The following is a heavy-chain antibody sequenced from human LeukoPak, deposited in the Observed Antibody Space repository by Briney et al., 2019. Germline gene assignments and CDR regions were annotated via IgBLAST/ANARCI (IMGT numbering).Heavy chain of an antibody. J-gene: IGHJ3*02. V-gene: IGHV3-7*01. Sequence: AGGSLRLSCAGSGLTFRSYWMHWVRQAPGKGLEWVANIKQDGSEKYYVDSVKGRFTISRDNANDSVYLQMNSLRAEDTAVYYCARRYFDWFLGAGGSLDIWGQGTMVTVSS. CDR2: IKQDGSEK. CDR3: ARRYFDWFLGAGGSLDI. CDR1: GLTFRSYW. D-gene: IGHD3-9*01.